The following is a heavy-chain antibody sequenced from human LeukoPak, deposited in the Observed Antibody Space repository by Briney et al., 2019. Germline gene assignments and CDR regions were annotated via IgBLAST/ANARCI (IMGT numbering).Heavy chain of an antibody. CDR3: VRRYYEYNVYDRHFDY. CDR1: GFTFRRDR. V-gene: IGHV3-74*03. D-gene: IGHD5/OR15-5a*01. J-gene: IGHJ4*02. Sequence: GGSLRLLSAASGFTFRRDRMHWVRPAAGEGLVWVSRISDGGSNPTYADSVKGRFTISRDNAKSTVFLQMNSLRAEDTAVYFCVRRYYEYNVYDRHFDYWGQGILVTVSS. CDR2: ISDGGSNP.